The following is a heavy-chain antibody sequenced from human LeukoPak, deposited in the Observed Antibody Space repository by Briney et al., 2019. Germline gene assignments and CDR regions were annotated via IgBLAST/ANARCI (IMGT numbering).Heavy chain of an antibody. J-gene: IGHJ4*02. D-gene: IGHD3-16*02. Sequence: SETLSLTCTVSGGSISSYYWSWIRQPPGKGLEWIGYIYYSGSTNYNPSLKSRVTISVDTSKNQFSLKLSSVTAADTAVYYCARGGRITFGGVIVPFDYWGQGTLVTVSS. CDR2: IYYSGST. CDR3: ARGGRITFGGVIVPFDY. V-gene: IGHV4-59*01. CDR1: GGSISSYY.